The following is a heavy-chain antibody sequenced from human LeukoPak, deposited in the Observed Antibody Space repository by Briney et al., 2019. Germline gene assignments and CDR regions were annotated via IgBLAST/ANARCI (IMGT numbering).Heavy chain of an antibody. CDR1: GFTFSNYW. J-gene: IGHJ4*02. CDR3: ARGTLKAAATDFDY. D-gene: IGHD6-13*01. V-gene: IGHV3-74*01. CDR2: INSDGSSS. Sequence: PGGSLRLSCAASGFTFSNYWMHWVRQAPGKGLVWVSRINSDGSSSNYADSVKGRFTISRDNAKNTLYLQMNSLRAEDTALYYCARGTLKAAATDFDYWGQGTLVTVSS.